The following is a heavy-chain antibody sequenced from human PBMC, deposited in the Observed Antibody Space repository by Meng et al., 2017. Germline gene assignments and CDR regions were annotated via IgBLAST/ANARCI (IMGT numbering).Heavy chain of an antibody. CDR3: ASPYSSKDV. Sequence: GESLKISCAASGFTFSSYAMSWVRQAPGKGLGWVSAISGSGGSTYYADSVKGRFTISRDNSKNTLYLQMNSLRAEDTAVYYCASPYSSKDVCGQGTTVTDSS. CDR2: ISGSGGST. CDR1: GFTFSSYA. D-gene: IGHD6-13*01. J-gene: IGHJ6*02. V-gene: IGHV3-23*01.